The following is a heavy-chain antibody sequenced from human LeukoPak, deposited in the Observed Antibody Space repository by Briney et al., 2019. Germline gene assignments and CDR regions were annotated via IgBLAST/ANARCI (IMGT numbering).Heavy chain of an antibody. CDR3: ARQNDMDGASNLYYDSSGYYDAFDI. Sequence: SETLSLTCTVYGVSFSGYYWSWIRQPPGKGLEWIGEINHNRNTNYNPSLKSRVTISVDTSKNQFSLKLSSVTAADTAVYYCARQNDMDGASNLYYDSSGYYDAFDIWGQGTMVTVSS. D-gene: IGHD3-22*01. J-gene: IGHJ3*02. CDR2: INHNRNT. V-gene: IGHV4-34*01. CDR1: GVSFSGYY.